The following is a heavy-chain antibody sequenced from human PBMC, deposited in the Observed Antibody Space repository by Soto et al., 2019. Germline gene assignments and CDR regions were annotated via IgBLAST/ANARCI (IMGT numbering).Heavy chain of an antibody. CDR2: IYHSGST. CDR1: GGSISSSNW. CDR3: ARRIKGGYYDSYYYYGMDV. D-gene: IGHD3-22*01. V-gene: IGHV4-4*02. Sequence: SETLSLTCAVSGGSISSSNWLSWVRQPPGKGLEWIGEIYHSGSTNYNPSLKSRVTISVDKSKNQFSLKLSSVTAADTAVYYCARRIKGGYYDSYYYYGMDVWGQGTTVTVSS. J-gene: IGHJ6*02.